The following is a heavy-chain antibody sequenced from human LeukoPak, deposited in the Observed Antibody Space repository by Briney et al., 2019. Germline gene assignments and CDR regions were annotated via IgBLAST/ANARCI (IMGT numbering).Heavy chain of an antibody. CDR1: GYSISSGYY. D-gene: IGHD3-3*01. J-gene: IGHJ4*02. CDR2: IYHSGST. Sequence: SETLSVTCAVSGYSISSGYYWGWIRQPPGKGLEWIGSIYHSGSTYYNPSLKSRVTISVDTSKNQFSLKLSSVTAADTAVYYCARPGFWSGYYVDYWGQGTLVTVSS. V-gene: IGHV4-38-2*01. CDR3: ARPGFWSGYYVDY.